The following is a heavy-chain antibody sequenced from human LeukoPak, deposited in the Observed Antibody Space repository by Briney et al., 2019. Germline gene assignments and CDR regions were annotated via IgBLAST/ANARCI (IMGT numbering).Heavy chain of an antibody. Sequence: PSETLSLTCAVYGGSFSGYYWSCIRQPPGTELEWIGEINHSGNINYHPSLKSRVTISVHTYKNQFSLKLSSVTAADTAVYYCARFRNVDGSTSKDYWGQGTLVTVSS. CDR3: ARFRNVDGSTSKDY. J-gene: IGHJ4*02. D-gene: IGHD2-2*01. CDR2: INHSGNI. CDR1: GGSFSGYY. V-gene: IGHV4-34*01.